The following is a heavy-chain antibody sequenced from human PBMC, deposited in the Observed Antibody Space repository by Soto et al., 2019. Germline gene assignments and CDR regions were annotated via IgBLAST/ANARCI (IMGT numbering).Heavy chain of an antibody. V-gene: IGHV1-2*02. CDR1: GYTFTGYY. CDR3: AREFGESVLTGYYRLYYYYGMDV. D-gene: IGHD3-9*01. Sequence: ASVKVSCKASGYTFTGYYMHWVRQAPGQGLEWVGWINPNSGGTNYAQKFQGRVTMTRDTSISTAYMELSRLRSDDTAVYYCAREFGESVLTGYYRLYYYYGMDVWGQGTTVTVSS. CDR2: INPNSGGT. J-gene: IGHJ6*02.